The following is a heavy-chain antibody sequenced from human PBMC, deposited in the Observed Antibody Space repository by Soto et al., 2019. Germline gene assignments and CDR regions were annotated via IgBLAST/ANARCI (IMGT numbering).Heavy chain of an antibody. CDR1: GYTFTSYG. J-gene: IGHJ4*02. CDR3: ERDSAPDYDFWSGYSTLDY. D-gene: IGHD3-3*01. V-gene: IGHV1-18*04. CDR2: ISAYNGNT. Sequence: QVQLVQSGAEVKKPGASVKVSCKASGYTFTSYGISRVRQAPGQGLEWMEWISAYNGNTNYAQKLQGRVTMTTDPSTSTAYMELRSLGSDDAAVYYCERDSAPDYDFWSGYSTLDYWFQGTLVTVSS.